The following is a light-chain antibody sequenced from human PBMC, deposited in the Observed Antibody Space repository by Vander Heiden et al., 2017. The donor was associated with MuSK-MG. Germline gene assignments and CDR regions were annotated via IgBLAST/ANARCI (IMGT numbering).Light chain of an antibody. Sequence: DIVMTQSPDSLAVSLGERATINCKSSQSVLYSSNNKNYLAWYQQKPGQPPKLLIYWASTRESGVPDRFSGSGSGTDFTLTISSLQAEDVAVYYCQQDDSIPITFGGGTKVEIK. CDR1: QSVLYSSNNKNY. CDR2: WAS. V-gene: IGKV4-1*01. J-gene: IGKJ4*01. CDR3: QQDDSIPIT.